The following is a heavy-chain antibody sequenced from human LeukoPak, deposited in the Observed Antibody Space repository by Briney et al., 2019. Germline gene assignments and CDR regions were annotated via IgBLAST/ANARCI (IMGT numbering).Heavy chain of an antibody. D-gene: IGHD6-19*01. J-gene: IGHJ4*02. V-gene: IGHV3-74*01. CDR3: VRISTAVAGGDY. CDR2: INSDGSST. CDR1: GFTFSSYW. Sequence: PGGSLRLSCAASGFTFSSYWMHWVRQAPGKGLVWVSRINSDGSSTSYADSVKGRFTISRDNAKNSLYLQMDSLIVEDTAVYYCVRISTAVAGGDYWGQGTLVTVSS.